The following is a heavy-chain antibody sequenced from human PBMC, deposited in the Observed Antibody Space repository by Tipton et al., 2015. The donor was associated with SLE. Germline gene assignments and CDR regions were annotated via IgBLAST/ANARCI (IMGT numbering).Heavy chain of an antibody. J-gene: IGHJ3*02. CDR3: ARRLRRGGAFDI. V-gene: IGHV4-59*01. D-gene: IGHD4-17*01. CDR1: GGSISSYY. CDR2: IYYSGST. Sequence: GLVKPSETLSLTCTVPGGSISSYYWSWIRQPPGKGLEWIGYIYYSGSTNYNPSLKSRVTISVDTSKNQFSLKLSSVTAADTAVYYCARRLRRGGAFDIWGQGTMVTVSS.